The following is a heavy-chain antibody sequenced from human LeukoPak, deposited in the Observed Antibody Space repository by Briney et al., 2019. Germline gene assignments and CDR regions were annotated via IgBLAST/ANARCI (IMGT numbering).Heavy chain of an antibody. V-gene: IGHV4-59*08. Sequence: SGTLSLTCTVSGGSISGQYWSWIRQPPGRGLEWIGYISYSGNTRYNPSLKSRVTISVDTSKNQFSLKLNSMTAADTSVYYCARLRFLEWLFPWFDPWGQGTLVTVSS. CDR3: ARLRFLEWLFPWFDP. J-gene: IGHJ5*02. D-gene: IGHD3-3*01. CDR1: GGSISGQY. CDR2: ISYSGNT.